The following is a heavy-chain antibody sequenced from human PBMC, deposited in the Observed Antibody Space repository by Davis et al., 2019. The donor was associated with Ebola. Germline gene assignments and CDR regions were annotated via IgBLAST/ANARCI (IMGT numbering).Heavy chain of an antibody. J-gene: IGHJ5*02. CDR3: ARAVVVVAATPDWFDP. CDR2: IFYSGST. Sequence: SETLSLTCAVSGGSISSSNWWSWVRQPPGKGLEWIGTIFYSGSTYYNPSLKSRVTISVDTSKNQFSLKLNSVTAADTAVYYCARAVVVVAATPDWFDPWGQGTLVTVSS. V-gene: IGHV4-4*02. CDR1: GGSISSSNW. D-gene: IGHD2-15*01.